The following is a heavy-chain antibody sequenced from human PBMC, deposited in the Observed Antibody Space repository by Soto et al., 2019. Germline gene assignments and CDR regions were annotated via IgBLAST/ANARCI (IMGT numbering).Heavy chain of an antibody. CDR2: IYHSGST. CDR3: AGGIAARPLGY. Sequence: QLQLQESGSGLVKPSQTLSLTCAVSGGSISSGGYSWSWIRQPPGKGLEWIGYIYHSGSTYYNPSLKXRITXSXNRSKNQFSLKLSSVTAADTAVYYCAGGIAARPLGYWGQGTLVTVSS. J-gene: IGHJ4*02. D-gene: IGHD6-6*01. CDR1: GGSISSGGYS. V-gene: IGHV4-30-2*01.